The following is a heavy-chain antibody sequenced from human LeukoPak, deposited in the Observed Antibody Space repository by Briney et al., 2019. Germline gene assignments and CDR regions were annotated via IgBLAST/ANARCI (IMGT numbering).Heavy chain of an antibody. V-gene: IGHV4-61*02. CDR2: IYTSGST. Sequence: SSQTLSLTCTVSGGSISSGSYYWSWIRQPAGKGLEWIGRIYTSGSTNYNPSLKSRVTISVDTSKNQFSLKLSSVTAADTAVYYCARDYGGNHFDYWGQGTLVTVSS. CDR1: GGSISSGSYY. J-gene: IGHJ4*02. CDR3: ARDYGGNHFDY. D-gene: IGHD4-23*01.